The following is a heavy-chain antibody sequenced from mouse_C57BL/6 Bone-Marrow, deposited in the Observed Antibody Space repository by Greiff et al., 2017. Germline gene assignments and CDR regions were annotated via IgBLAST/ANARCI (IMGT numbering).Heavy chain of an antibody. V-gene: IGHV2-9-1*01. J-gene: IGHJ1*03. Sequence: VQLQQSGPGLVAPSQSLSITCTVSGFSLTSYAISWVRQPPGKGLEWLGVIWTGGGTNYNSALKSRPSISKDNSKSQVFLKMNSRQTDDTARYYCARKRSTVGWYFDVWGTGTTVTVSS. CDR1: GFSLTSYA. CDR3: ARKRSTVGWYFDV. CDR2: IWTGGGT. D-gene: IGHD1-1*01.